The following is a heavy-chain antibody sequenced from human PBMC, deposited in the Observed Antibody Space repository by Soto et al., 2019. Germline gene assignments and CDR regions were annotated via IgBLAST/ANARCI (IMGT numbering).Heavy chain of an antibody. CDR1: GFTFSSYG. J-gene: IGHJ3*02. CDR2: ISYDGRNK. V-gene: IGHV3-30*18. D-gene: IGHD3-22*01. Sequence: QVQLVESGGGVVQPGRSLRLSCAASGFTFSSYGMHWVRQAPGKGLEWVAVISYDGRNKYYADSVKGRCTISRDNTKNTLDLQMNRLRADDTVVDYCAKDPSGYSFDIWGQGTMVNVSS. CDR3: AKDPSGYSFDI.